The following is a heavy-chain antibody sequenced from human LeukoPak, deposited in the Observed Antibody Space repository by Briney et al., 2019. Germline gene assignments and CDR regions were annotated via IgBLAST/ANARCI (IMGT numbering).Heavy chain of an antibody. V-gene: IGHV3-15*01. D-gene: IGHD1-14*01. CDR3: TTIARRALCFQH. CDR1: GFTFSNAW. CDR2: IKSKTDGGTT. J-gene: IGHJ1*01. Sequence: GGPLRLSCAASGFTFSNAWMSWVRQAPGKGLEWVGRIKSKTDGGTTDYAAPVKGRFTISRDDSKNTLYLQMNSLKTEDTAVYYCTTIARRALCFQHWGQGTLVTVSS.